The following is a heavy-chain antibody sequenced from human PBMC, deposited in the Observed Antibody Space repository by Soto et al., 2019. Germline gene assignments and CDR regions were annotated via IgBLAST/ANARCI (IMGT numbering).Heavy chain of an antibody. D-gene: IGHD3-22*01. CDR2: IYYSRSD. J-gene: IGHJ4*02. Sequence: PSGTLALTCTVCGDAINSADYYWSWLRQPPGKGLEWIGYIYYSRSDYYNPSLGRRATITIDTSRNQFSLNLMSVTAADTAVYYCARVVQFYDSSGYSFYYFDYWGQGALVTVSS. CDR3: ARVVQFYDSSGYSFYYFDY. CDR1: GDAINSADYY. V-gene: IGHV4-30-4*02.